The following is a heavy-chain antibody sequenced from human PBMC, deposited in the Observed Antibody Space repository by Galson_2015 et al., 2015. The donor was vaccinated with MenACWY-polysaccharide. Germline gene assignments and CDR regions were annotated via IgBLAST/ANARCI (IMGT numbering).Heavy chain of an antibody. CDR3: ARERDGIYSSGTFDY. D-gene: IGHD6-19*01. Sequence: SVKVSCKASGGTFSSYAISWVRQAPGQGLEWMGRIIPILGIANYAQKFQGRVTITADKSTSTAYMELSSLRSEDTAVYYCARERDGIYSSGTFDYWGQGTLVTVSS. J-gene: IGHJ4*02. CDR1: GGTFSSYA. V-gene: IGHV1-69*04. CDR2: IIPILGIA.